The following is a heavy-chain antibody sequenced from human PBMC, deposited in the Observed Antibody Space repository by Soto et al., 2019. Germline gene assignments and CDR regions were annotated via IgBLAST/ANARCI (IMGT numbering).Heavy chain of an antibody. J-gene: IGHJ4*02. CDR3: AKVILGITGPTWAGKGGLDY. D-gene: IGHD3-10*01. CDR1: EFTFSSYG. Sequence: QAGGSLRLSCVASEFTFSSYGMHWVRQAPGKGLEWVAVISYDGSNKYYADSVKGRFTISRDNSKNTLYLQMSSLRAEDTAVYYCAKVILGITGPTWAGKGGLDYWGQGTLVTVSS. CDR2: ISYDGSNK. V-gene: IGHV3-30*18.